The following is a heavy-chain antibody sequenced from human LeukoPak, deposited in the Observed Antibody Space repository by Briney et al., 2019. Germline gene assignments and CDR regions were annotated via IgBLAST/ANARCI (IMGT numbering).Heavy chain of an antibody. J-gene: IGHJ4*02. CDR1: GFTFRSYA. D-gene: IGHD5-18*01. V-gene: IGHV3-66*01. CDR3: ARDGEYSYGYGFDY. Sequence: PGGSLRLSCAASGFTFRSYALHWVRQAPGKGLEWVSVIYSGDRTYYADSVKGRFTISRDTSKNTVYLQMNSLRPEETAVYYCARDGEYSYGYGFDYWGQGTLVTVSS. CDR2: IYSGDRT.